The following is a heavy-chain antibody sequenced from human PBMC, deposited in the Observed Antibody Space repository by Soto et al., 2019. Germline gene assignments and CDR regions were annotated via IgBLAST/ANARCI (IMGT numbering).Heavy chain of an antibody. CDR1: GYTFTGYY. CDR2: INPNSGGT. D-gene: IGHD3-22*01. V-gene: IGHV1-2*04. J-gene: IGHJ4*02. CDR3: ARDRFHYDSSGSFDY. Sequence: EASVKVSCKASGYTFTGYYMHWVRQAPGQGLEWMGWINPNSGGTNYAQKFQGWVTMTRDTSISTAYMELSRLRSDDTAVYYCARDRFHYDSSGSFDYGGQGTLVTVSS.